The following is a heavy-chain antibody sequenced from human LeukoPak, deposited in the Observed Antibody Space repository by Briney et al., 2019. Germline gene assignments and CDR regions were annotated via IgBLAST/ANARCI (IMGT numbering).Heavy chain of an antibody. Sequence: ASVKLCCKASGYTFTGYYMHWVRQAPGQGLGWMWWFNPNSGGRNYARKVQGRGTMTRDTSISTAYMGLSRLRSDDTAVYYCARVHTWYSSGWYSLGYWGQGTLVTVSS. V-gene: IGHV1-2*02. J-gene: IGHJ4*02. CDR3: ARVHTWYSSGWYSLGY. D-gene: IGHD6-19*01. CDR1: GYTFTGYY. CDR2: FNPNSGGR.